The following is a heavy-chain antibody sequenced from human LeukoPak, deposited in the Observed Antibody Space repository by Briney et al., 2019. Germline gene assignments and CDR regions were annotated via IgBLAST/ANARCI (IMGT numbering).Heavy chain of an antibody. Sequence: SKTLSLTCAVYNGSFSGYYWSWIRQAPGNGLEWIGEVNPGGNTNYNPSLRSRGTISLDTSKNHFSLKLRSVTDADTAVYNCARAAWNGGGGFDPWGQGTLVTVSS. V-gene: IGHV4-34*01. J-gene: IGHJ5*02. D-gene: IGHD2-8*01. CDR2: VNPGGNT. CDR3: ARAAWNGGGGFDP. CDR1: NGSFSGYY.